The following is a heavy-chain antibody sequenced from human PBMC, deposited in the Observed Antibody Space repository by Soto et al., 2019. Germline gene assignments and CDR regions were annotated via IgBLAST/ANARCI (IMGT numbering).Heavy chain of an antibody. Sequence: QVHLQESGPGLVKPSETLSLTCIVSGGPISSHYWSWIRQPPGNGLEWIGIIHYSGSTNYSPSLKSRVTMSLDTSKNQFSLNLSSVTAADTAVYYCARRDYSTSSLGPFDFWGQGILVTVSS. J-gene: IGHJ4*02. V-gene: IGHV4-59*11. CDR1: GGPISSHY. D-gene: IGHD6-6*01. CDR2: IHYSGST. CDR3: ARRDYSTSSLGPFDF.